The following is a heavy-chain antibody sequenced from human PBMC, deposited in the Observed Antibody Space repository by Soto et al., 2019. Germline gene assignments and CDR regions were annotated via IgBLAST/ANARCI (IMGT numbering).Heavy chain of an antibody. J-gene: IGHJ5*02. D-gene: IGHD5-12*01. Sequence: QVQLVESGGGVVQPGRSLRLSCAASGFTFSSYGMHWVRQAAGKGLEWVAVIWYDGSNKYYADSVKGRFTISRDNSKNTLYLQMNSLRAEDTAVYYCARSDRSGYDWGGWFDPWGQGTLVTVSS. V-gene: IGHV3-33*01. CDR3: ARSDRSGYDWGGWFDP. CDR2: IWYDGSNK. CDR1: GFTFSSYG.